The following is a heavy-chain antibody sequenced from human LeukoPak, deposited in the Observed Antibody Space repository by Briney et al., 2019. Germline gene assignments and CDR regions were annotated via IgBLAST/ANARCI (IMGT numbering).Heavy chain of an antibody. CDR2: FDPEDGET. D-gene: IGHD3-10*01. CDR1: GYTLTELS. V-gene: IGHV1-24*01. J-gene: IGHJ4*02. CDR3: AAAAVLGSYYTIPTLFDY. Sequence: ASVKVSCKVSGYTLTELSMHWVRQAPGKGLEWMGGFDPEDGETIYAQKFQGRVTMTEDTSTDTAYMELSSLRSEDTAVYYCAAAAVLGSYYTIPTLFDYWGQGTLVTVSS.